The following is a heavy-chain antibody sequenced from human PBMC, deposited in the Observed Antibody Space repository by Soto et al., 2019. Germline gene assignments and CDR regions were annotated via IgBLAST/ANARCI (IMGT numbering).Heavy chain of an antibody. J-gene: IGHJ4*02. Sequence: SVKVSCKASGGTFSSYAISWVRQAPGQGLEWMGGIIPIFGTANYAQKFQGRVTITADESTSTAYMELSSLRSEDTAVYYCARNLGGIAAAGTFDYWGQGTLVTVSS. CDR2: IIPIFGTA. V-gene: IGHV1-69*13. CDR3: ARNLGGIAAAGTFDY. D-gene: IGHD6-13*01. CDR1: GGTFSSYA.